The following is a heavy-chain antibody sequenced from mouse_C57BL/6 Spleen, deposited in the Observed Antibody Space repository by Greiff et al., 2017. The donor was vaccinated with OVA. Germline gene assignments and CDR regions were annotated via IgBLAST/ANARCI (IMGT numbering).Heavy chain of an antibody. CDR1: GYSFTSGYY. Sequence: EVKLVESGPGLVKPSQSLSLTCSVTGYSFTSGYYWNWLRQLPGNKLEWMGYISYDGSNTYNPSLKNRISITRDTSKKQFFLKLNSVTTEDTATYYVAREGQLRWMDYWGQGTSVTVSS. J-gene: IGHJ4*01. CDR3: AREGQLRWMDY. V-gene: IGHV3-6*01. D-gene: IGHD3-2*02. CDR2: ISYDGSN.